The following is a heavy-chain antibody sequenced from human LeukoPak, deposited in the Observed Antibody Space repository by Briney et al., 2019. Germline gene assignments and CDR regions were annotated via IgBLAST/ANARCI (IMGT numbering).Heavy chain of an antibody. CDR1: GIPFSDYY. Sequence: GGSLRLSCVVSGIPFSDYYMNWIRQAPGKGLEWVSYISSSGSTIYYADSVKGRFTISRDNAKNSLYLQMNSLRAEDTAVYYCARDSSPRGMDVWGQGTTVTVSS. CDR2: ISSSGSTI. CDR3: ARDSSPRGMDV. V-gene: IGHV3-11*04. J-gene: IGHJ6*02.